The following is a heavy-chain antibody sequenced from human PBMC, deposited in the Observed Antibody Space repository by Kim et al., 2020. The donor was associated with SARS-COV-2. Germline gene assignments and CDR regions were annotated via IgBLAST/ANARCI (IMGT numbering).Heavy chain of an antibody. CDR2: IKQDGSEK. D-gene: IGHD3-10*01. V-gene: IGHV3-7*01. J-gene: IGHJ6*02. CDR1: GFTFSSYW. Sequence: GGSLRLSCAASGFTFSSYWMSWVRQAPGKGLEWVANIKQDGSEKYYVDSVKGRFTISRDNAKNSLYLQMNSLRAEDTAVYYCARRGGYYGSGGKYGMDVWGQGTTVTVSS. CDR3: ARRGGYYGSGGKYGMDV.